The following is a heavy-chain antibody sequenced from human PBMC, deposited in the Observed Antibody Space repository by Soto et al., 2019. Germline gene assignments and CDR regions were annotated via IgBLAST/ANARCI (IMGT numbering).Heavy chain of an antibody. CDR2: INPHSGGT. J-gene: IGHJ4*02. D-gene: IGHD2-2*01. CDR1: GYTFTGYY. CDR3: AGASCSSTACPTTY. Sequence: QVQLVQSGAEVKKPGASVKVSCKTSGYTFTGYYIYWVRQAPGQGLEWMGWINPHSGGTDSSQKFQGRVTMTRDTSIRTAYMELSRLRSDDTAVYYCAGASCSSTACPTTYWGQGPLVTVSS. V-gene: IGHV1-2*02.